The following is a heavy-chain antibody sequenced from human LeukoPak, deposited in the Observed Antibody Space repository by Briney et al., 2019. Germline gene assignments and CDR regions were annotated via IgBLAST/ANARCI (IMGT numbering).Heavy chain of an antibody. CDR1: GYTFTSYD. CDR2: MNPNSGNT. J-gene: IGHJ3*02. CDR3: ARGYDSSGYYSRRRAFDI. Sequence: ASVKVSCKASGYTFTSYDINWVRQATGQGLEWMGWMNPNSGNTGYAQKFQGRVTMTRNTSISTAYMELSSLRSEDTAVYYCARGYDSSGYYSRRRAFDIWGQGTMVTVSS. D-gene: IGHD3-22*01. V-gene: IGHV1-8*01.